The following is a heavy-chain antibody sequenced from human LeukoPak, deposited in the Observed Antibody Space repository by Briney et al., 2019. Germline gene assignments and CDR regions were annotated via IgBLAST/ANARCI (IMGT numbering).Heavy chain of an antibody. V-gene: IGHV1-2*02. CDR3: ARDIVPAAIDYYGMDV. D-gene: IGHD2-2*02. J-gene: IGHJ6*02. CDR1: GYTFTGYY. CDR2: INPNSGGT. Sequence: ASVKVSCKASGYTFTGYYMHWVRQAPGQWLEWMGWINPNSGGTNYAQKFQGRVTMTRDTSISTAYMELSRLRSDDTAVYYCARDIVPAAIDYYGMDVWGQGTTVTVSS.